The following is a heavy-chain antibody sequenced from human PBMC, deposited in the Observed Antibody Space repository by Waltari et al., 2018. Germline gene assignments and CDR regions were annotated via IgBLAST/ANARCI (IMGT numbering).Heavy chain of an antibody. CDR3: AKERFPLGSNNYRPDS. D-gene: IGHD3-10*01. CDR2: ISFDGARK. J-gene: IGHJ4*02. CDR1: GFSFSSFD. Sequence: QVQLVESGGGVVQPGRSLRLSCATSGFSFSSFDIHWVRQAPGKGRQGRGSISFDGARKFDADSVKGRFTITRDYSNNTVFLHMNSLRAEDTAVYYCAKERFPLGSNNYRPDSWGQGTLVTVSS. V-gene: IGHV3-30*18.